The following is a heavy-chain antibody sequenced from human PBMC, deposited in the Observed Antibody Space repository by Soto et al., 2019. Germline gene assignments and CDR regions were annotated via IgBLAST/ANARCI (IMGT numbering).Heavy chain of an antibody. CDR3: ASVNYDFWSGYYRPILEYYYGMDV. CDR2: IIPIFGTA. Sequence: ASVKVSCKXSGYPFTSYDINCVRQASGQGFEWMGGIIPIFGTANYAQKFHGRVTITADESTSTAYMELSSLRSEDTAVYYCASVNYDFWSGYYRPILEYYYGMDVWGQGTTVTVSS. J-gene: IGHJ6*02. V-gene: IGHV1-69*13. CDR1: GYPFTSYD. D-gene: IGHD3-3*01.